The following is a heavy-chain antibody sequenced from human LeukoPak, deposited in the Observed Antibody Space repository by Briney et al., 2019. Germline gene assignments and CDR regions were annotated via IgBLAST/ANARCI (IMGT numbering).Heavy chain of an antibody. CDR3: ARRGDIVVVPAAMPYYYYYGMDV. D-gene: IGHD2-2*01. Sequence: GRSLRLSCAASGFTFSSYAMHWVRQAPGKGLEWVAVISYDGSNKYYADSVKGRFTISRDNSKNTLYLQMNSLRAEDTAVYYCARRGDIVVVPAAMPYYYYYGMDVWGQGTTVTVSS. CDR2: ISYDGSNK. V-gene: IGHV3-30-3*01. CDR1: GFTFSSYA. J-gene: IGHJ6*02.